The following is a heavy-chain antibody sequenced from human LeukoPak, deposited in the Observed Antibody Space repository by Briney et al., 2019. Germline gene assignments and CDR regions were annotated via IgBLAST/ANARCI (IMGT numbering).Heavy chain of an antibody. J-gene: IGHJ4*02. CDR2: IKQDGSEK. D-gene: IGHD1-26*01. CDR1: GFTFSSYW. Sequence: PGGSLRLSCAASGFTFSSYWMSWVRQAPGKGLEWVANIKQDGSEKHYVDSVKGRFTISRDNAKNSLYLQMNSLRAEDTAVYYCARDHRVAGATGSSDYWGQGTLVTVSS. V-gene: IGHV3-7*01. CDR3: ARDHRVAGATGSSDY.